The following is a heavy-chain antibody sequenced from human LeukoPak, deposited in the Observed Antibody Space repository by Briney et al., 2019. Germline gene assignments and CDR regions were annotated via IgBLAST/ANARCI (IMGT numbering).Heavy chain of an antibody. Sequence: ASVKVSCKVSGGNFSNSAISWVRQAPGQGLEWMGIINPSGGSTSYAQKFQGRVTMTRDTSTSTVYMELSSLRSEDTAVYYCAREENVDGDYVLDYWGQGTLVTVSS. CDR1: GGNFSNSA. V-gene: IGHV1-46*01. CDR2: INPSGGST. D-gene: IGHD4-17*01. J-gene: IGHJ4*02. CDR3: AREENVDGDYVLDY.